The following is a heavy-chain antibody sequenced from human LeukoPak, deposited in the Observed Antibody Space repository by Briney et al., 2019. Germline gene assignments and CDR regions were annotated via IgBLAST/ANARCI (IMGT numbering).Heavy chain of an antibody. D-gene: IGHD2-8*01. V-gene: IGHV3-48*03. J-gene: IGHJ3*02. Sequence: PGGSLRLSCAASGFTFSSFGMSWVRLAPGKGLEWVSFISSSGNIKLYVDSVRGRFTISRDNAKNSLYLHMSSLRAEDTAVYYCAKGCKPSYIHNAFHMWGQGTVVAVS. CDR2: ISSSGNIK. CDR3: AKGCKPSYIHNAFHM. CDR1: GFTFSSFG.